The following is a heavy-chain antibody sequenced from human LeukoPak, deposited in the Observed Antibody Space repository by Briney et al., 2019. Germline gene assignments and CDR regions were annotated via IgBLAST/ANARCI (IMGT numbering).Heavy chain of an antibody. CDR1: GGSISSGTYY. Sequence: PSETLSLTCIVSGGSISSGTYYWGWIRQPPGKGLEWIGSIYYSGSTYYNPSLKSRVTISVDTSKNQFSLKLSSVTAADTAVYYCATVLYDFDWFDAFDIWGQGTMVTVSS. V-gene: IGHV4-39*01. CDR3: ATVLYDFDWFDAFDI. J-gene: IGHJ3*02. D-gene: IGHD3-9*01. CDR2: IYYSGST.